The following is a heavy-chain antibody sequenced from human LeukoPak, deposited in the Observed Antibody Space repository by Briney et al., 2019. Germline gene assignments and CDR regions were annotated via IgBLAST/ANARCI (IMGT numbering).Heavy chain of an antibody. J-gene: IGHJ4*02. CDR2: ISYDGSNK. Sequence: SGGSLRLSCAASGFTFSSYAMHWVRQAPGKGLEWVAVISYDGSNKYYADSVKGRFTISRDNSKSTLYLQMNSLRAEDTAVYYCARDRKYSSGWFDYWGQGTLSPSPQ. D-gene: IGHD6-19*01. CDR3: ARDRKYSSGWFDY. V-gene: IGHV3-30-3*01. CDR1: GFTFSSYA.